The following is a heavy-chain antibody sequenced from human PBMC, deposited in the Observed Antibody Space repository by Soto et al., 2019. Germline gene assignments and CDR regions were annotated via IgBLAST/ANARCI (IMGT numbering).Heavy chain of an antibody. Sequence: SETLSLTCTVSGGSISSGGYYWSWIRQHPGKGLEWIGYIYYSGSTYYNPSLKSRVTISVDTSKNQFSLKLSSVTAADTAVYYCARSLWGRAKYYFDYWGQGTLVTVSS. V-gene: IGHV4-31*03. CDR2: IYYSGST. CDR3: ARSLWGRAKYYFDY. D-gene: IGHD3-16*01. J-gene: IGHJ4*02. CDR1: GGSISSGGYY.